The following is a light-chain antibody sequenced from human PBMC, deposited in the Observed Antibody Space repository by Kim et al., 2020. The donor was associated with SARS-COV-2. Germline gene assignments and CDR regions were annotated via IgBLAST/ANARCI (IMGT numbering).Light chain of an antibody. CDR2: VNTDGSH. CDR1: SGHSSNA. J-gene: IGLJ2*01. V-gene: IGLV4-69*02. Sequence: ASVKPTCTLSSGHSSNAIAWHQQQPEKGPRYLMKVNTDGSHIKGDGVPDRFSGSRSGAERYLTISSLQSEDEADYYCQTWGPGVRVFGGGTQLTVL. CDR3: QTWGPGVRV.